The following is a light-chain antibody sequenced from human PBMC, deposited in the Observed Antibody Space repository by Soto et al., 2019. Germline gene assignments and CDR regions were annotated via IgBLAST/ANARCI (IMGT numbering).Light chain of an antibody. CDR2: GAS. Sequence: EIVLTQSPGTLSLSPGERATLSCRASQSVSSSYLAWYQQKPGQAPRLLIYGASSRATGIPDRFSGSGSGTDFTLTISRLEPEDFAVYYCQQGTFGQGTKLEIE. CDR3: QQGT. CDR1: QSVSSSY. J-gene: IGKJ2*01. V-gene: IGKV3-20*01.